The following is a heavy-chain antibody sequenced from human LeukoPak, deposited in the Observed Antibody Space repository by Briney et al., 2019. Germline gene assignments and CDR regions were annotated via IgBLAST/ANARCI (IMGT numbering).Heavy chain of an antibody. V-gene: IGHV4-34*01. Sequence: SETLSLTCAVYGGSFSGYYWSWIRQPPGKGLEWIGEINHSGSTNYNPSLKSRVTISVDTSKNQFSLKLSSVTAADTAVYYCASGRYCSSTRCSFDYWGQGTLVTASS. CDR1: GGSFSGYY. J-gene: IGHJ4*02. CDR2: INHSGST. D-gene: IGHD2-2*01. CDR3: ASGRYCSSTRCSFDY.